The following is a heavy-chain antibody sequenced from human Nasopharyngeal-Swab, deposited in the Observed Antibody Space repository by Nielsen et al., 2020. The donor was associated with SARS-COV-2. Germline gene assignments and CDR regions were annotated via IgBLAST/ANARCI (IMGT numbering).Heavy chain of an antibody. Sequence: PGKGLEWIGYIYYSGSTYYNPSLKSRVTISVDTSKNQFSLKLSSVTAADTDVYYCARESGRVGSYFYYYYYMDVWGKGTTVTVSS. D-gene: IGHD3-10*01. J-gene: IGHJ6*03. CDR2: IYYSGST. V-gene: IGHV4-31*02. CDR3: ARESGRVGSYFYYYYYMDV.